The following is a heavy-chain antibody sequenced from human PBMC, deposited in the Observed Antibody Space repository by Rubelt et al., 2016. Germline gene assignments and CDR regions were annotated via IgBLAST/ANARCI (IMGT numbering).Heavy chain of an antibody. V-gene: IGHV4-59*01. J-gene: IGHJ4*02. Sequence: QVQLQESGPGLVKPSETLSLTCTVSGGSISSYYWSWIRQPPGKGLEWIGYIYYSGSTNYNPSLKSRVTLAVDTSKNQFSLKLSSVTAADTAVYYCASSSSGWYDYWGQGTLVTVSS. CDR1: GGSISSYY. D-gene: IGHD6-13*01. CDR2: IYYSGST. CDR3: ASSSSGWYDY.